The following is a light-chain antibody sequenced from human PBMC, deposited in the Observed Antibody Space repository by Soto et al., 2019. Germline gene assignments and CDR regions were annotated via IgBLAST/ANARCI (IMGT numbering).Light chain of an antibody. CDR3: AAWDDSLNGPV. CDR2: SNN. J-gene: IGLJ2*01. Sequence: QSVLTKPLSAAATPGQRVTSSCSGCSSHIGSNTVNWYQQLPGTAPKLLIYSNNQRPSGVPDRFSGSTSGTSASLAISGLQSEDEADYYCAAWDDSLNGPVFGGGTKLTVL. CDR1: SSHIGSNT. V-gene: IGLV1-44*01.